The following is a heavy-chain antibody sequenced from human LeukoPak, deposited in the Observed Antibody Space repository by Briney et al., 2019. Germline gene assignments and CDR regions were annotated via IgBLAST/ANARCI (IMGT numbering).Heavy chain of an antibody. V-gene: IGHV4-30-2*01. D-gene: IGHD2-2*01. Sequence: SETLSFNCAVSGGSISGGGYSWSWIRQPPGKGLEWIAYIYHSGSTYYNPSLKSRVTISVDRSKNQFSLKLSSVTAADTAVYYCARLGYCSSTSCSNNWFDPWGQGTLVTVSS. CDR3: ARLGYCSSTSCSNNWFDP. CDR1: GGSISGGGYS. J-gene: IGHJ5*02. CDR2: IYHSGST.